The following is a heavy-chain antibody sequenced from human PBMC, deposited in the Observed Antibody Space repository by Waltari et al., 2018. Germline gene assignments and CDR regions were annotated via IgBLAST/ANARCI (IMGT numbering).Heavy chain of an antibody. J-gene: IGHJ4*02. D-gene: IGHD6-13*01. CDR3: ARVKGYSSNWYYFDY. Sequence: VQLVQSGAEVKRPGASLKVSCKASGYTFTSYAMHWVRQVPGQGLDWMGWINAGSGETKYSKKFQARVTITRDTSASTAYMELSSLTSEDTAVYYCARVKGYSSNWYYFDYWGQGTLVTVSA. CDR1: GYTFTSYA. CDR2: INAGSGET. V-gene: IGHV1-3*01.